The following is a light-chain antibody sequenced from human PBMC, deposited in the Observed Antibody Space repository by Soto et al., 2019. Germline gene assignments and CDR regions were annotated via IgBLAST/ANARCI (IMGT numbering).Light chain of an antibody. V-gene: IGKV1-39*01. Sequence: DIQMTQSPSSLSASVGDRVTITCRTSQSINTYLNWYQQKPGKAPNLLIYGASSLQSGVPLRFSGSGSGTDFTLTINTLQPEDFETYYCQESYSFLWGTCGQGTKVEIK. CDR1: QSINTY. J-gene: IGKJ1*01. CDR2: GAS. CDR3: QESYSFLWGT.